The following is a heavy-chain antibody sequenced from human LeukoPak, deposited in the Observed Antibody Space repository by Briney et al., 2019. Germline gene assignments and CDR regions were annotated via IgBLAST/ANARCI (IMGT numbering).Heavy chain of an antibody. Sequence: SQTLSPTCAISGDSVSNCTSAWNWIRQSPSRGLEWLGRTYYRSKWYNEYAVSVKSRITIDPDTSKNQFSLQLSSVTPEDTAVYYCARGYYCDSWGQGTLVTVSS. CDR1: GDSVSNCTSA. V-gene: IGHV6-1*01. CDR3: ARGYYCDS. CDR2: TYYRSKWYN. J-gene: IGHJ4*02.